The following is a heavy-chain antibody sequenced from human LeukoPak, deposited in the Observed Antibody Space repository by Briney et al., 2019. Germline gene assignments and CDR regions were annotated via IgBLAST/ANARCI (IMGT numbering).Heavy chain of an antibody. Sequence: PGGSLRLSCAASGFTLRSYAMSWVRQAPGKGLEWVSCICGSGGTTDNTDSVKGRFTTLDNNTKNTLYLQMNSRRDADTAVYYCATKDGGMLDKWFDHWGQGTLVTVSS. CDR2: ICGSGGTT. J-gene: IGHJ5*02. CDR1: GFTLRSYA. V-gene: IGHV3-23*01. CDR3: ATKDGGMLDKWFDH. D-gene: IGHD2-15*01.